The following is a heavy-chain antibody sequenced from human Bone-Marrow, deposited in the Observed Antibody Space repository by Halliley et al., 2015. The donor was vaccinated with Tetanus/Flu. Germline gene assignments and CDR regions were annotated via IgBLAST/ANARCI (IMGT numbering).Heavy chain of an antibody. CDR2: ISASDGTT. CDR3: TQPQRY. Sequence: SLRLSCAASGFTFSSYAMSWVRQAPGKGLEWASAISASDGTTSYADSVKGRFTISRDNSKNTVYLQMTSLRAEDTAVYYCTQPQRYWGQGTLVTVSS. CDR1: GFTFSSYA. V-gene: IGHV3-23*01. J-gene: IGHJ4*02.